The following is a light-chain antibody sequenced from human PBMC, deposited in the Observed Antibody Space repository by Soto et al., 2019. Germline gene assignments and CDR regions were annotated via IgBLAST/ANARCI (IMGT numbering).Light chain of an antibody. CDR2: GAS. CDR1: QTINNF. CDR3: QQTLGTPF. Sequence: DIQMTQSPSSLSASVGDRVTITCRTSQTINNFLNWYQQKPGKAPNLLIFGASSLQSGVPSRFSGSGSGTEFTLTISSLQPEDFATYYCQQTLGTPFFGPGTKVDVK. V-gene: IGKV1-39*01. J-gene: IGKJ3*01.